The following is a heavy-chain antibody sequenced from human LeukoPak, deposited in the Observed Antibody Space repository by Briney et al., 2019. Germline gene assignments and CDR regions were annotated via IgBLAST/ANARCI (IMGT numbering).Heavy chain of an antibody. D-gene: IGHD6-19*01. CDR1: GFNVSRNY. Sequence: GGSLRLSCAASGFNVSRNYMNWARQAPGKGLEWVSVIYSGGSTYYADSVKGRFTISRDISKNTLYLQINSLRAEDTALYYCARGGWGTYDPGNLDFWGQGTLVTVSS. CDR3: ARGGWGTYDPGNLDF. J-gene: IGHJ4*02. V-gene: IGHV3-53*01. CDR2: IYSGGST.